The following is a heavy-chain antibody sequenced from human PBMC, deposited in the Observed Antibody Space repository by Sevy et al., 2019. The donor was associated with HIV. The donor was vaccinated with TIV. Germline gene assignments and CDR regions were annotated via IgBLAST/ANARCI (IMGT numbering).Heavy chain of an antibody. CDR3: ARAPFAFGVAKDSRSYAFDY. CDR1: GGSISSGGYY. Sequence: SETLSLTCTVSGGSISSGGYYWSWIRQHPGKGLEWIGYIYYSGSTYYHPSLKSRVTISVDTSKNQFSLKLSSVTAADTAVYYCARAPFAFGVAKDSRSYAFDYWGQGTLVTVSS. J-gene: IGHJ4*02. V-gene: IGHV4-31*03. CDR2: IYYSGST. D-gene: IGHD3-3*01.